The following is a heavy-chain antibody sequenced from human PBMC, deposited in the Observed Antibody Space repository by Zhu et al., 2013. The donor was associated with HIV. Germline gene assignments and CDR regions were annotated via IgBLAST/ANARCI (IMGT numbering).Heavy chain of an antibody. CDR1: GYTFTSYY. Sequence: QVNLVQSGTDVKKPGASVNISCKASGYTFTSYYIHWVRQAPGEGLEWMGIMNPTSGTASYAQKFQDRVIMTTDTSTHTVYMDLKSLTIDDTAVYFCARTTAITMFSLIVGHYYYAMDVVGPRDNSHRL. CDR2: MNPTSGTA. J-gene: IGHJ6*02. D-gene: IGHD2-21*01. V-gene: IGHV1-46*01. CDR3: ARTTAITMFSLIVGHYYYAMDV.